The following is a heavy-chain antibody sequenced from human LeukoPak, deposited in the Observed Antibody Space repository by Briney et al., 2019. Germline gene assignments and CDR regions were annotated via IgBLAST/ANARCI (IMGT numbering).Heavy chain of an antibody. Sequence: SEAPSLTCTVPGGSISSYYWRWIRQPPGEGLGWIGYIYTSGSTNYNPSLKCRVTIPVDTSKQQVSLKLSSVTAADTAVYYCASQGDYIYDAFDIWGQGTMVTVSS. D-gene: IGHD3-3*01. CDR1: GGSISSYY. CDR3: ASQGDYIYDAFDI. J-gene: IGHJ3*02. CDR2: IYTSGST. V-gene: IGHV4-4*09.